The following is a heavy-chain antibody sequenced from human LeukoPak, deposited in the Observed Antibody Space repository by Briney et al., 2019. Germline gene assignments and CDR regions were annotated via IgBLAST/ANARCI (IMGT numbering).Heavy chain of an antibody. Sequence: PSETLSLTCTVSGGSISSYYWSWIRQPAGKGLEWIGEINHSGSTNHNPSLKSRVTISVDTSKNQFSLKLSSVTAADTAVYYCAREGSSWYDYWGQGTLVTVSS. V-gene: IGHV4-34*01. J-gene: IGHJ4*02. CDR2: INHSGST. D-gene: IGHD6-13*01. CDR1: GGSISSYY. CDR3: AREGSSWYDY.